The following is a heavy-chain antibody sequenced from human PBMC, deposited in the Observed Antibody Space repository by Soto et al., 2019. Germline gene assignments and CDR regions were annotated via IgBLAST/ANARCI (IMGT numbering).Heavy chain of an antibody. J-gene: IGHJ4*02. CDR2: IYTGGST. CDR1: GGSISNYY. Sequence: ETLSLTCTVSGGSISNYYWSWIRQPAGKGLEWIGRIYTGGSTNYNPSLKSRVTMSTDTSKNQFSLRLTSVTAADTAVYYCARASVGPPGGGSWIMPFDYWGQGALVTVSS. D-gene: IGHD2-15*01. CDR3: ARASVGPPGGGSWIMPFDY. V-gene: IGHV4-4*07.